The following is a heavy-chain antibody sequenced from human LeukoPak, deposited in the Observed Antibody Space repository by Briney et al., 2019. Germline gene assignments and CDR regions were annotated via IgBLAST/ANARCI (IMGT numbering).Heavy chain of an antibody. CDR3: ARLRLSGWGKGYAFDI. CDR1: GGSISISSYY. Sequence: PSETLSLTCTVSGGSISISSYYWGWLRQPPGKGLEWIGSIYYSGNTYYNPSLKSRVTISVDTSKNQFSLKLSSATAADTAVYYCARLRLSGWGKGYAFDIWGQGTMVTVSS. CDR2: IYYSGNT. J-gene: IGHJ3*02. V-gene: IGHV4-39*07. D-gene: IGHD7-27*01.